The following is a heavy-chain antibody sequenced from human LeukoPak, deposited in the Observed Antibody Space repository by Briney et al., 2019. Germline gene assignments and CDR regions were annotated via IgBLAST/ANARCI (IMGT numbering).Heavy chain of an antibody. J-gene: IGHJ4*02. D-gene: IGHD1-14*01. Sequence: PGGSLRLSCAASGFTFSSYGMHWVRQAPGKGLEWVAFIRYDGSNKYYADSVKGRFTISRDNSKNTLYLQMNSLRAEDTAVYYCAKDLTLLRPSSPDYWGQGTLVTSPQ. CDR3: AKDLTLLRPSSPDY. CDR2: IRYDGSNK. V-gene: IGHV3-30*02. CDR1: GFTFSSYG.